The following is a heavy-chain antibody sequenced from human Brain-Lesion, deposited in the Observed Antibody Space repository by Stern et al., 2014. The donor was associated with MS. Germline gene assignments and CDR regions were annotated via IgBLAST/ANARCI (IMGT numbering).Heavy chain of an antibody. Sequence: EVQLLESGGGLVQPGGSLPISCTAAGFTFGNYWMTWVRQAPGKGLAWVANIKENGTEKNYVDSVKGRFTISRDNARNSLYLQMNSLRVEDTAIYYCARVYNTIYGIVTQRGSGMDVWGQGTTVIVSS. CDR1: GFTFGNYW. D-gene: IGHD3-3*01. CDR3: ARVYNTIYGIVTQRGSGMDV. J-gene: IGHJ6*02. V-gene: IGHV3-7*01. CDR2: IKENGTEK.